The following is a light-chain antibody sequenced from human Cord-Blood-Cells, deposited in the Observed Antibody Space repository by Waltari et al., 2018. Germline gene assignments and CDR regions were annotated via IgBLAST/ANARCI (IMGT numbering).Light chain of an antibody. CDR3: CSYAGSSTYV. V-gene: IGLV2-23*02. CDR1: SSDVGSYTL. Sequence: SALTQPASVSGSPGQSITISCTGTSSDVGSYTLVSWYQQHPGKAPKLMIYEVSKRPSGVSNRFSGSKSGNTASLTISGLQAEDEADYYCCSYAGSSTYVFGTGTKVTVL. J-gene: IGLJ1*01. CDR2: EVS.